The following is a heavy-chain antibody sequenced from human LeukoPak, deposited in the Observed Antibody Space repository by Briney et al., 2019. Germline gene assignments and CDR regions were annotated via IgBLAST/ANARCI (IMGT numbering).Heavy chain of an antibody. J-gene: IGHJ5*02. D-gene: IGHD2-15*01. V-gene: IGHV4-34*01. Sequence: SETLSLTCAVYGGSFSGYYWGWIRQPPGKGLEYIGSIYYAGSTFYNPSLKSRVTISVDTSKNQFSLKLSSVTAADTAVYYCARDFKYCSGGNCYLDWFDPWGQGTLVTVSS. CDR3: ARDFKYCSGGNCYLDWFDP. CDR2: IYYAGST. CDR1: GGSFSGYY.